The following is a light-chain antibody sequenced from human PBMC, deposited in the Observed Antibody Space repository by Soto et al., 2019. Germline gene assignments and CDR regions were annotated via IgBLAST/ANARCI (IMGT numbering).Light chain of an antibody. Sequence: PGERATLSCRASQSVSSSYLAWYQQKPGQAPRLLIYGASSRATGIPDRFSGSGSGTDFTLTISRLEPEDFAVYYCQQYGSSPGTFGQGTKVDIK. CDR1: QSVSSSY. V-gene: IGKV3-20*01. J-gene: IGKJ1*01. CDR2: GAS. CDR3: QQYGSSPGT.